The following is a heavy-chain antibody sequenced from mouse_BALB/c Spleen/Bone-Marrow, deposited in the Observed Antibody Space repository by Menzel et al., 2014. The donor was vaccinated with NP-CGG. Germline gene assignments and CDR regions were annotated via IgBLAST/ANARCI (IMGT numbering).Heavy chain of an antibody. CDR1: GYTFTSYW. CDR2: INPSTGYT. Sequence: VQLVESGAELAKPGASVKMSCEASGYTFTSYWMHWVKRRPGQGLEWIGYINPSTGYTEYNQKFKDKATLTADKSSSTAYMQLSSLTSEDSAVYYCARGYYGSSLVYWGQGTLVTVSA. CDR3: ARGYYGSSLVY. D-gene: IGHD1-1*01. V-gene: IGHV1-7*01. J-gene: IGHJ3*01.